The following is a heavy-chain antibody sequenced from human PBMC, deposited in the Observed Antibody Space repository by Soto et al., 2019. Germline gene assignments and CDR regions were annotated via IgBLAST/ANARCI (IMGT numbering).Heavy chain of an antibody. CDR3: AHSMFLAEMATIIRLFPGAFDI. CDR1: GFSLSTSGVG. D-gene: IGHD5-12*01. CDR2: IYWNDDK. Sequence: SGPTLVNPTQTLTLTCTFSGFSLSTSGVGVGWIRQPPGKALEWLALIYWNDDKRYSPSLKSRLTITKDTSKNQVVLTMTNMDPVDTATYYCAHSMFLAEMATIIRLFPGAFDIWGQGTMVTVSS. V-gene: IGHV2-5*01. J-gene: IGHJ3*02.